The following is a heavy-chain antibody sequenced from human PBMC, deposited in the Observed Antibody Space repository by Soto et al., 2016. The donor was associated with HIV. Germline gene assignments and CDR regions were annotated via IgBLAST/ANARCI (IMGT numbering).Heavy chain of an antibody. D-gene: IGHD3-22*01. Sequence: EVQLVESGGGLVQPGGSLRLSCAASGFNFSSYWMHWVRQAPGKGLMWVSRINSDGSNTRYADSVKGRFTISRDNAKNSLYLQMNSLRAEDTAVYYCARAYYYDSSGSYRYFDLWGRGSLVTVSS. V-gene: IGHV3-74*01. CDR3: ARAYYYDSSGSYRYFDL. J-gene: IGHJ2*01. CDR1: GFNFSSYW. CDR2: INSDGSNT.